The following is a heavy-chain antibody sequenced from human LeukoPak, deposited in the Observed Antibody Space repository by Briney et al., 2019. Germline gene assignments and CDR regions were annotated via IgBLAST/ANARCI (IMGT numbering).Heavy chain of an antibody. CDR3: ARGPHHFYGMDV. CDR2: ISAYNGNT. CDR1: GYTFTSYG. V-gene: IGHV1-18*01. Sequence: VASVKVSCKASGYTFTSYGISWVRQAPGQGLEWMGWISAYNGNTNYAQKLQGRVTMTTDTSTTTAYMELKSLTSDDTAVYFCARGPHHFYGMDVWGQGTTVTVSS. D-gene: IGHD1-14*01. J-gene: IGHJ6*02.